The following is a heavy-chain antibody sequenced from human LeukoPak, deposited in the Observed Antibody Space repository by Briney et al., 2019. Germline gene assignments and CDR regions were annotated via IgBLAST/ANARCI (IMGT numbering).Heavy chain of an antibody. D-gene: IGHD1-26*01. CDR1: GGSISSYY. CDR2: IYTSGST. Sequence: SETLSLTCTVSGGSISSYYWSWIRQPAGKGLEWIGRIYTSGSTNYNPSLKSRVTISVDTSKNQFSLKLSSVTAADTAVYYCARRIVGASLYYFDYWGQGTLVTVSS. CDR3: ARRIVGASLYYFDY. V-gene: IGHV4-4*07. J-gene: IGHJ4*02.